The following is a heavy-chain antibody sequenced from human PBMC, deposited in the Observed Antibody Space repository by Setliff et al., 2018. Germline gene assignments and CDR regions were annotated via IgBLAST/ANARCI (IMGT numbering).Heavy chain of an antibody. D-gene: IGHD2-21*01. CDR3: ARAPAGGGDFYFDY. CDR1: GYTFTSYY. J-gene: IGHJ4*02. Sequence: GESLKISCKGSGYTFTSYYMHWVRQAPGQGLEWMGIINPSGGSTSYAQKFQGRVTITTDESTSTAYMELSSLRSEDTAVYYCARAPAGGGDFYFDYWGQGTLVTVSS. V-gene: IGHV1-46*01. CDR2: INPSGGST.